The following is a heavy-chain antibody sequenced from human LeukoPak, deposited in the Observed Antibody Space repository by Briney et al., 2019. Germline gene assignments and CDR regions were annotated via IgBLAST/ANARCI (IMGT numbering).Heavy chain of an antibody. Sequence: GGSLRLSCAASGFTFSSYAMSWVRQAPGKGLEWVSAISGSGGSTYYADSVKGRFTISRDNSKNTLYLQMNSLRAKDTAVYYCAKEGAQYSSSWLDYWGQGTLVTVSS. CDR3: AKEGAQYSSSWLDY. V-gene: IGHV3-23*01. CDR1: GFTFSSYA. J-gene: IGHJ4*02. CDR2: ISGSGGST. D-gene: IGHD6-13*01.